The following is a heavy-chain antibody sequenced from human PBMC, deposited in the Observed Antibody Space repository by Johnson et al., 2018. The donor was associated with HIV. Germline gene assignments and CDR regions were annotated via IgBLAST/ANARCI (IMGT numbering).Heavy chain of an antibody. CDR2: ISGAGGSR. Sequence: VQLVESGGGLVQPGGSLRLSCAASAFTFSSFAMSWVRQAPGKGLEWVSGISGAGGSRNYADSVKGRFTISRDNSKNTLYLQMNSLRAEDTAVYYCAREYDAFDIWGQGTMVTVSS. V-gene: IGHV3-23*04. CDR1: AFTFSSFA. CDR3: AREYDAFDI. J-gene: IGHJ3*02.